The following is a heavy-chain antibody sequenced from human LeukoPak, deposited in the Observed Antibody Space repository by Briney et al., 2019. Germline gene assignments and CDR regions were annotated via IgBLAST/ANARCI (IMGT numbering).Heavy chain of an antibody. CDR3: ARNSTAGTYYDFWSGYLGYYYYYMDV. J-gene: IGHJ6*03. V-gene: IGHV3-7*01. CDR1: GFTFSNAW. D-gene: IGHD3-3*01. Sequence: GGSLRLSCAASGFTFSNAWMSWVRQAPGKGLEWVANIKQDGSEKYYVDSVKGRFTISRDNAKNSLYLQMNSLRAEDTAVYYCARNSTAGTYYDFWSGYLGYYYYYMDVWGKGTTVTVSS. CDR2: IKQDGSEK.